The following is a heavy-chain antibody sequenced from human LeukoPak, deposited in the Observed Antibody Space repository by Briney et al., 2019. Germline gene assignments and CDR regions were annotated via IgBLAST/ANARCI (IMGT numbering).Heavy chain of an antibody. Sequence: GGSLRLSCAASGFTFSSYWMHWVRQAPGKGLEWVAVISYDGSNKYYADSVKGRFTISRDNSKNTLYLQMNSLRAEDTAVYYCAKARQGIAARADAFDIWGQGTMVTVSS. CDR1: GFTFSSYW. D-gene: IGHD6-6*01. CDR3: AKARQGIAARADAFDI. J-gene: IGHJ3*02. CDR2: ISYDGSNK. V-gene: IGHV3-30*18.